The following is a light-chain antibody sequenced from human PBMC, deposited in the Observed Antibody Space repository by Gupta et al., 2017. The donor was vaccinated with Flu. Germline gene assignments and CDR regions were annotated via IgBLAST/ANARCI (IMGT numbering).Light chain of an antibody. J-gene: IGLJ2*01. CDR2: NNV. CDR1: RPNIGAGYD. Sequence: VLTQPPSVSGAPGQRVPISCPWRRPNIGAGYDVQWYQHLPGTAPKLLIYNNVNRPSGVPGRFSGSNSGNSASLVITGLQADDESLYYCQSYDSNLSGFVVFGGGTKVTVL. CDR3: QSYDSNLSGFVV. V-gene: IGLV1-40*01.